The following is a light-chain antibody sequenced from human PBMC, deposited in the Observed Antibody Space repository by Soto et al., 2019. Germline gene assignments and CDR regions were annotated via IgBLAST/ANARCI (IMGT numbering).Light chain of an antibody. CDR3: QQSYNPPLT. J-gene: IGKJ4*01. Sequence: DIQMTQSPSALSASVGDRVTITCRASQSIRSYLAWYQQKPGQAPKLLIYDASSLQTGVPARFLGRGSGTEFTLTISSLQPEDFATYYCQQSYNPPLTFGGGTKVDI. CDR1: QSIRSY. V-gene: IGKV1-39*01. CDR2: DAS.